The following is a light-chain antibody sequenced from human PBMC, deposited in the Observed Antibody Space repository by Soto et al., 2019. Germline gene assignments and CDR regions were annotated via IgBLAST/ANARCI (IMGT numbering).Light chain of an antibody. J-gene: IGKJ1*01. Sequence: AIRMTQSPSSLSASTGDRVTITCLASQGISSYLAWYQQKPGKAPKLLIYAASTLQSGVPSRFSGSGSGTEFTLTISSLQPDDFATYYCQQYGTYLWTFGQGTKVDIK. CDR1: QGISSY. CDR2: AAS. V-gene: IGKV1-8*01. CDR3: QQYGTYLWT.